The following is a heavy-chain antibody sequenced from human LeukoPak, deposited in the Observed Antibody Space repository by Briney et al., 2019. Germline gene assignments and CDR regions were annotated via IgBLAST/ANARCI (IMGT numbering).Heavy chain of an antibody. Sequence: SETLSLTCAVYGGSFSGYYWSWIRQPPGKGLECIGEINHSGSTNYNPSLKSRVTISVDTSKKQFSLKLSSVTAADTAVYYCARGVRSLDSSGYSYGFNYWGQGTLVTVSS. J-gene: IGHJ4*02. CDR3: ARGVRSLDSSGYSYGFNY. CDR2: INHSGST. D-gene: IGHD5-18*01. CDR1: GGSFSGYY. V-gene: IGHV4-34*01.